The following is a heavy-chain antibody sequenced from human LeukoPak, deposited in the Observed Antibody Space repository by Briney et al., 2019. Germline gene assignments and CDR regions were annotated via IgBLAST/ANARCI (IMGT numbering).Heavy chain of an antibody. J-gene: IGHJ3*02. CDR3: AKGGSGSYSLDAFDI. V-gene: IGHV3-9*03. CDR2: IRWDSGTI. D-gene: IGHD1-26*01. Sequence: GGSLRLSCAASGFTFDDYAMHWVRQAPGKGLEWVSGIRWDSGTIGYADSVKGRFTIPRDNAKNSLYLQMNSLRAEDMALYYCAKGGSGSYSLDAFDIWGQGTMVTVSS. CDR1: GFTFDDYA.